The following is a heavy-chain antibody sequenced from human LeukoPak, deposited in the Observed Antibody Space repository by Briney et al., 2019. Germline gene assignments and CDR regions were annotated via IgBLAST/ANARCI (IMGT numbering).Heavy chain of an antibody. CDR3: ARASRITIFGVVSYYFDY. CDR1: GGSISSGGYY. CDR2: IYYSGST. Sequence: PSETLSLTCTVSGGSISSGGYYWSWIRQHPGKGLEWYGYIYYSGSTYYNPSLKSRLTISVDTSKNQFSLKLSSVTAADTAVYYCARASRITIFGVVSYYFDYWGQGTLVTVSS. V-gene: IGHV4-31*03. D-gene: IGHD3-3*01. J-gene: IGHJ4*02.